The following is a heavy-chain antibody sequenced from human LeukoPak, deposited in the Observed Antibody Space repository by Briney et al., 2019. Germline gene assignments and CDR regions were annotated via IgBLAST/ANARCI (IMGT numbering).Heavy chain of an antibody. CDR2: MNQDGSEK. D-gene: IGHD2-15*01. Sequence: GGSLRLSRAASGFTFSDSWMSWVRQAPGKGLEWVANMNQDGSEKDYVDSVKGRFTISRDNARNSLYLQMSSLRAEDTAVYYCARGSYSGYWGQGTLVTVSS. CDR1: GFTFSDSW. CDR3: ARGSYSGY. J-gene: IGHJ4*02. V-gene: IGHV3-7*01.